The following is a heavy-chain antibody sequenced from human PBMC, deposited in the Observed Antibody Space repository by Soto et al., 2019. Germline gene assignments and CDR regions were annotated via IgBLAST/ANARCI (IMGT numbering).Heavy chain of an antibody. Sequence: SVKVSCKASGGTFSSYAISWVRQAPGKGLEWMGGIIPIFGTANYAQKFQGRVTITADESTSTAYMELSSLRSEDTAVYYCARDPIAVAGKLDYWGQGTLVTVSS. CDR1: GGTFSSYA. CDR2: IIPIFGTA. CDR3: ARDPIAVAGKLDY. V-gene: IGHV1-69*13. D-gene: IGHD6-19*01. J-gene: IGHJ4*02.